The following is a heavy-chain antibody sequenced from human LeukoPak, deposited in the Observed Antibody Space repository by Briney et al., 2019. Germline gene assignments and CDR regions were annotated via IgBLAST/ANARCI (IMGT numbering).Heavy chain of an antibody. CDR2: IIPIFGTA. CDR1: GGTFSSYA. V-gene: IGHV1-69*01. CDR3: ARNYYGSGSYYRGFDY. D-gene: IGHD3-10*01. Sequence: ASVKVSCKASGGTFSSYAISWVRQAPAQGLEWMGGIIPIFGTANYAQKFQGRVTITADESTSTAYMELSSLRSEDTAVYYCARNYYGSGSYYRGFDYWGQGTLVTVSS. J-gene: IGHJ4*02.